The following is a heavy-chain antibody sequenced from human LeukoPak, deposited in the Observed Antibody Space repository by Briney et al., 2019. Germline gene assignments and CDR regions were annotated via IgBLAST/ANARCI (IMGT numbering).Heavy chain of an antibody. V-gene: IGHV4-31*03. Sequence: SQTLSLTCTVSGGSISSGGYYWSWIRQHPGKGLGWIGYIYYSGSTYYNPSLKSRVTISVDTSKNQFSLKLSSVTAADTAVYYCARVPRPNYYYYYGMDVWGKGTTVTVSS. CDR3: ARVPRPNYYYYYGMDV. J-gene: IGHJ6*04. CDR1: GGSISSGGYY. CDR2: IYYSGST.